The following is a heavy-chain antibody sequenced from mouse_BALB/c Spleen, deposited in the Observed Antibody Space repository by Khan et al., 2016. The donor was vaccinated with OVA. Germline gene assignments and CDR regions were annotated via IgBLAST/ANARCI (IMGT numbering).Heavy chain of an antibody. CDR1: GFSLTDYG. V-gene: IGHV2-6-7*01. Sequence: VELVESGPGLVAPSQSLSITCTVSGFSLTDYGVNRVRQPPGKSLEWLGMIWGDGSTDYNSALKSRLHINKDNSKSQVFLKMNSLQTDDTARYYCARELRLGGFAYWGQGTLVTVSA. D-gene: IGHD1-2*01. CDR3: ARELRLGGFAY. CDR2: IWGDGST. J-gene: IGHJ3*01.